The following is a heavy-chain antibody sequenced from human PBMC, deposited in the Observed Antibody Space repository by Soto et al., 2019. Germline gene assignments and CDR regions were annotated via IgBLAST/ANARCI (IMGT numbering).Heavy chain of an antibody. V-gene: IGHV4-30-4*02. Sequence: PSETLSLTCTVSGGSISSGNYYWSWIRQPPGKGLEWIGFISYSGTTHYSASLRSRVSISVDTSTSTAYMELRSLRSDDTAVYYCARDGKFDPWGQGTLVTVSS. CDR3: ARDGKFDP. CDR1: GGSISSGNYY. J-gene: IGHJ5*02. CDR2: ISYSGTT.